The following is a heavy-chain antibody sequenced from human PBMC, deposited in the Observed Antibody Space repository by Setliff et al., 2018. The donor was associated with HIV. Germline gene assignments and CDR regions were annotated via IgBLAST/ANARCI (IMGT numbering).Heavy chain of an antibody. V-gene: IGHV4-59*01. Sequence: PSETLSLTCTVSGGSISSYYWSWIRQTPGKGLEWIGYIYYSGSTNYNPSLKSRVTISVDTSKNQFSLKLNSVAAADTAVYYCARHSITLVVGVPERDDAFDIWGQGTMVTVSS. CDR1: GGSISSYY. CDR3: ARHSITLVVGVPERDDAFDI. J-gene: IGHJ3*02. D-gene: IGHD3-22*01. CDR2: IYYSGST.